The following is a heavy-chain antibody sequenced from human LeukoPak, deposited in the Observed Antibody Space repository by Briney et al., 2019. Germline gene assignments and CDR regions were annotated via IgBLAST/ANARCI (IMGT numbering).Heavy chain of an antibody. J-gene: IGHJ3*02. CDR3: ARSNAIAVADPDDAFDI. V-gene: IGHV1-69-2*01. CDR1: GYTFTDYY. Sequence: GATVKISCKASGYTFTDYYMHWVQQAPGKGLEWMGRVDPEDGETIYAEKFQGRVTITADTSTDTAYMELSSLRSEDTAVYYCARSNAIAVADPDDAFDIWGQGTMVTVSS. D-gene: IGHD6-19*01. CDR2: VDPEDGET.